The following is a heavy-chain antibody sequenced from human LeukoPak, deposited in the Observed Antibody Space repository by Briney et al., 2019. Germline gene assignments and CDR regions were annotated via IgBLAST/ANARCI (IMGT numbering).Heavy chain of an antibody. CDR1: GGSISSYY. V-gene: IGHV4-59*01. D-gene: IGHD5-12*01. CDR2: IYHSGST. Sequence: PSETLSLTCTVSGGSISSYYWSWIRQPPGKGLEWIGYIYHSGSTKYNPSLKSRVTISVDTSKNQFSLKLSSVTAADTAVYYCARDGYSGNDGLWGQGTLVTVSS. CDR3: ARDGYSGNDGL. J-gene: IGHJ4*02.